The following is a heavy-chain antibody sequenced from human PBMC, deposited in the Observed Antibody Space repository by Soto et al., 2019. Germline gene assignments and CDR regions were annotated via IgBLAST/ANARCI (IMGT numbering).Heavy chain of an antibody. CDR3: ARVVAYYYDSSGYYYASGYYGMDV. Sequence: SEILSLTCTVSGGSISSGDYYWSWIRQPPGKGLEWIGYIYYSGSTYYNPSLKSRVTISVDTSKNQFSLKLSFVTAADTAVYYCARVVAYYYDSSGYYYASGYYGMDVWGQGTTVTVSS. J-gene: IGHJ6*02. V-gene: IGHV4-30-4*01. CDR1: GGSISSGDYY. CDR2: IYYSGST. D-gene: IGHD3-22*01.